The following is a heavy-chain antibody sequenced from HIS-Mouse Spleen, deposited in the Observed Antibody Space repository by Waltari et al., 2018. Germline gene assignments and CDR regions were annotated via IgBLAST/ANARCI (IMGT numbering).Heavy chain of an antibody. V-gene: IGHV3-30*18. D-gene: IGHD6-19*01. CDR3: AKASSGWLDY. CDR1: GFTFSGYG. Sequence: QVQLVESGGGVVQPGRSLRLSFAASGFTFSGYGRPWVRQAPGKGLEWVAVISYDGSNKYYADSVKGRFTISRDNSKNTLYLQMNSLRAEDTAVYYCAKASSGWLDYWGQGTLVTVSS. CDR2: ISYDGSNK. J-gene: IGHJ4*02.